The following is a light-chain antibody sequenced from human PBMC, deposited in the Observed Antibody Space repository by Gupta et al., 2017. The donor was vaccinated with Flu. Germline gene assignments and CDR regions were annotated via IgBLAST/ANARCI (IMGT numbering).Light chain of an antibody. V-gene: IGLV2-14*04. Sequence: TSTNIGNNSFACCHQQHPATPNILIIYNNRSRPSMVSNRFSCSKSGNTAFLIISRHQAEDDADYCGGSYTSSSARVFGGGTKVTVL. CDR2: NNR. CDR1: STNIGNNSF. J-gene: IGLJ2*01. CDR3: GSYTSSSARV.